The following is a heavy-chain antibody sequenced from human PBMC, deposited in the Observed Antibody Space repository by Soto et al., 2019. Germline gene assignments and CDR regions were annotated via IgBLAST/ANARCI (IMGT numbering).Heavy chain of an antibody. CDR1: GGSFSGDY. CDR2: INHSGIT. V-gene: IGHV4-34*01. CDR3: ARGATTERYFSPSGGAWFDP. D-gene: IGHD3-9*01. J-gene: IGHJ5*02. Sequence: SETLSLTCAVYGGSFSGDYWNWIRQSPGKGLEWIGEINHSGITNYNPSLKSRATIFVDTSKKQFTLQLTSVTAADTAVYYCARGATTERYFSPSGGAWFDPWGQGTLVTVSS.